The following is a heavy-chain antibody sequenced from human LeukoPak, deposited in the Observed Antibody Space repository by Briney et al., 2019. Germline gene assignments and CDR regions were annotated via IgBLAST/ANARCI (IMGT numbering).Heavy chain of an antibody. D-gene: IGHD2-2*01. CDR3: ARAKKYCSSTSCYAGGRFDP. CDR2: IYHSGST. V-gene: IGHV4-4*02. CDR1: GGSISSSNW. J-gene: IGHJ5*02. Sequence: SGTLSLTCAVSGGSISSSNWWSWVRQPPGKGPEWTGEIYHSGSTNYNPSLKSRVTISVDKSKNQFSLKLSSVTAADTAVYYCARAKKYCSSTSCYAGGRFDPWGQGTLVTVSS.